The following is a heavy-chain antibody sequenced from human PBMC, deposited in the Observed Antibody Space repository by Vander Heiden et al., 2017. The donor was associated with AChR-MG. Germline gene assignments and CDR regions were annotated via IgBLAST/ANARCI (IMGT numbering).Heavy chain of an antibody. CDR1: GFTFSSYG. V-gene: IGHV3-33*01. J-gene: IGHJ6*02. Sequence: QVQLVESGGGVVQPGRSLRLSCAASGFTFSSYGMHWVRQAPGKGLEWVAVIWYDGSNKYYADSVKGRFTISRDNSKNTLYLQMNSLRAEDTAVYYCARGQWTAMVAFASGLGMDVWGQRTTVTVSS. CDR2: IWYDGSNK. D-gene: IGHD5-18*01. CDR3: ARGQWTAMVAFASGLGMDV.